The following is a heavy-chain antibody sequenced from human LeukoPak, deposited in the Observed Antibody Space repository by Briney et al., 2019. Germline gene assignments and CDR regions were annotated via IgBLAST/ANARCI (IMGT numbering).Heavy chain of an antibody. V-gene: IGHV1-18*01. D-gene: IGHD2-21*02. J-gene: IGHJ4*02. Sequence: ASVKVSCKASGYTFTSYGISWVRQAPGQGLEWMGWISAYNGNTNYAQKFQGRVTMTRDTSTSTVYMELSSLRSEDTAVYYCARGQGYYRVVTAIGFDYWGRGTLVTVSS. CDR1: GYTFTSYG. CDR2: ISAYNGNT. CDR3: ARGQGYYRVVTAIGFDY.